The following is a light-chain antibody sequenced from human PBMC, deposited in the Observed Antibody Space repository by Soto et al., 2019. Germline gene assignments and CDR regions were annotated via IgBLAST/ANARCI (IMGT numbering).Light chain of an antibody. CDR2: GAS. J-gene: IGKJ1*01. CDR1: QSVSNNY. Sequence: EIVLTQSPGTLSLSPGERATLSCRASQSVSNNYLAWYQQKPGQAPRRLIFGASGRATGIPDRFSGSGSGTDFTLTISRLEPEDFAEYYCQQYGTSPTFGQGTKVEIK. V-gene: IGKV3-20*01. CDR3: QQYGTSPT.